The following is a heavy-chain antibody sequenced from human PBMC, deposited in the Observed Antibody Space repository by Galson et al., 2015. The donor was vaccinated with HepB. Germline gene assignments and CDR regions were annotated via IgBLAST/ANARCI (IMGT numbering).Heavy chain of an antibody. J-gene: IGHJ3*02. D-gene: IGHD1-26*01. Sequence: SLRLSCAASGFTFSNAWMSWVRQAPGKGLEWVGRIKSKTDGGTTDYAAPVKGRFTISRDDSKNTLYLQMNSLKTEDTAVYYCTTPTTGVGYAFDIWGQGTMVTVSS. CDR1: GFTFSNAW. CDR2: IKSKTDGGTT. CDR3: TTPTTGVGYAFDI. V-gene: IGHV3-15*01.